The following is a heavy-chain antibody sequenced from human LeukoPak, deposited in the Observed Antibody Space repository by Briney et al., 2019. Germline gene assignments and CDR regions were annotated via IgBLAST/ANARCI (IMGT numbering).Heavy chain of an antibody. D-gene: IGHD3-3*01. Sequence: GGSLRLSCAASGFTFSSYSMNWVRQAPGKGLEWVSSISSSSSYIYYADSVKGRFTISRDNAKNSLYLQMNSLRAEDTAVYYCARDGPWLLYEADFDIGSQGRMVTVSS. V-gene: IGHV3-21*01. CDR2: ISSSSSYI. CDR3: ARDGPWLLYEADFDI. CDR1: GFTFSSYS. J-gene: IGHJ3*02.